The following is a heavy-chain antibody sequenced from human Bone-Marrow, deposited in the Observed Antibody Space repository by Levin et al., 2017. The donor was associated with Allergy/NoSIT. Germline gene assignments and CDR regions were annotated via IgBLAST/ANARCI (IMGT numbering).Heavy chain of an antibody. CDR3: TRLQYSSTWTDF. J-gene: IGHJ4*02. CDR2: IYPGDSET. V-gene: IGHV5-51*01. Sequence: GESLKISCQGSGYDCTSYWIAWVCQMPEKGLDWMGIIYPGDSETRYSPSFQGQVIISADKSLNTAYLQWSSLKASDTAMYYCTRLQYSSTWTDFWGQGTLVTVSS. CDR1: GYDCTSYW. D-gene: IGHD2-2*01.